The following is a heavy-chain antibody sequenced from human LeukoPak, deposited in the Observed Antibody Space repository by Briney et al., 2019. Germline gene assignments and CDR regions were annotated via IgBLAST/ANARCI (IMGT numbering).Heavy chain of an antibody. CDR1: GFTFSSYG. Sequence: GGSLRLSCAASGFTFSSYGMHWVRQAPGKGLEWVAVISYDGSNKYYADSVKGRFTISRDNSKNTLYLQMNSLRAEDTAVYYCAKGSLTWYSSSWYRDAFDIWGQGTMVTVSS. D-gene: IGHD6-13*01. J-gene: IGHJ3*02. V-gene: IGHV3-30*18. CDR2: ISYDGSNK. CDR3: AKGSLTWYSSSWYRDAFDI.